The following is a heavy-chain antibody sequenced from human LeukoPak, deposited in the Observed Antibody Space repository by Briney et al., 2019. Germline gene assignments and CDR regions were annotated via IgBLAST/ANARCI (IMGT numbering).Heavy chain of an antibody. D-gene: IGHD3-3*01. V-gene: IGHV3-21*01. CDR1: GFTFSSYS. CDR2: ISSSSSYI. J-gene: IGHJ4*02. Sequence: GGSLRLSCAASGFTFSSYSVNWVRQAPGKGLDWVLSISSSSSYIYYADSVKGRFTISRDSAKNSLYLQMNSLRAEDTAVYYCARGYDFWSGYYGQSDYWGQGTLVTVSS. CDR3: ARGYDFWSGYYGQSDY.